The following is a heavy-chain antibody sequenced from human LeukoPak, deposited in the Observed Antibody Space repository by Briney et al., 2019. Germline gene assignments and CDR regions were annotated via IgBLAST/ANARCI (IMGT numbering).Heavy chain of an antibody. J-gene: IGHJ4*02. Sequence: PSETLSLTCTVSGGSINTNYWSWVRQSAGKGLEWIGHIYTSGRTNSNPSLKSRVTMSVDKSKNQCSLKLNSVTAADTAVYYCARATTGTYLDYWGQGTLVTVSS. V-gene: IGHV4-4*07. CDR1: GGSINTNY. D-gene: IGHD2-8*02. CDR2: IYTSGRT. CDR3: ARATTGTYLDY.